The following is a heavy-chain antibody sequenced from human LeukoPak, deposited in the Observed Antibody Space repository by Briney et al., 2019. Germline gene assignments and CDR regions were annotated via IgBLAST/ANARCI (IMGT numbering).Heavy chain of an antibody. CDR1: GGSISSYY. CDR3: ARRLVGGWFDP. CDR2: IYYSGST. J-gene: IGHJ5*02. D-gene: IGHD2-15*01. V-gene: IGHV4-59*08. Sequence: KSSETLSLTCTVSGGSISSYYRSWIRQPPGKGLEWIGYIYYSGSTNYNPSLKSRVTISVDTSKNQFSLKLSSVTAADTAVYYCARRLVGGWFDPWGQGTLVTVSS.